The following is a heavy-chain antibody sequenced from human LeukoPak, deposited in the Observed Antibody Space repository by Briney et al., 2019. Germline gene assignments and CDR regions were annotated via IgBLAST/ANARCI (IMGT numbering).Heavy chain of an antibody. Sequence: HTGGSLRLSCAASGFTFSSYSMNWVRQAPGKGLEWVSGIGASGVSTYYADSVKGRFIISRDNSKNTLYLQMNSLRAEDTAVYYCAKLAGSGSYSGAKRYYFEYWGQGTLVTASS. CDR3: AKLAGSGSYSGAKRYYFEY. CDR2: IGASGVST. CDR1: GFTFSSYS. D-gene: IGHD3-10*01. J-gene: IGHJ4*02. V-gene: IGHV3-23*01.